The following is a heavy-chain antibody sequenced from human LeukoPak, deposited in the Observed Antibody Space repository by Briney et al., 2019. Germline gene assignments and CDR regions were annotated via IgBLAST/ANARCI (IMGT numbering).Heavy chain of an antibody. CDR3: ARPAAYHLPKEMFLYY. J-gene: IGHJ4*02. CDR1: GGTFSSYA. Sequence: SVKVSCKASGGTFSSYAISWVRQAPGQGLEWMGGIIPIFGTANYAQKFQGRVTITADESTRTAYMKLSGLRSEDTAVYYCARPAAYHLPKEMFLYYWGQGTLVTVSS. V-gene: IGHV1-69*13. CDR2: IIPIFGTA. D-gene: IGHD2-2*01.